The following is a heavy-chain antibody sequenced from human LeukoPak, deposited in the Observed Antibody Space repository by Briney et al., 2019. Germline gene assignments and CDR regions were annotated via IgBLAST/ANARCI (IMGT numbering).Heavy chain of an antibody. Sequence: GSSVKVSCKASGGTFSSYAISWVRQAPGQGLEWMGRIIPIFGTANYAQKFQGRVTITTDESTSTAYTELSRLRSEDTAVYYCARLDDYVWGSYRYPDAFDIWGQGTMVTVSS. J-gene: IGHJ3*02. CDR2: IIPIFGTA. CDR1: GGTFSSYA. CDR3: ARLDDYVWGSYRYPDAFDI. D-gene: IGHD3-16*02. V-gene: IGHV1-69*05.